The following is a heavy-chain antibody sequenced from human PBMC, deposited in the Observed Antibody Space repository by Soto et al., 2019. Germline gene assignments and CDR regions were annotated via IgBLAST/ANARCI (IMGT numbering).Heavy chain of an antibody. CDR1: GGSISSGDYS. J-gene: IGHJ6*02. Sequence: SETLSLTCTVSGGSISSGDYSWSWIRQHPGKDLEWIGYVYYSGSTSYNPSLKSRVTISVDTSKKQFSLKLSSVTAADTAVYYCARDFGSGSNYYGMDVWGQGTTVTVSS. D-gene: IGHD3-10*01. CDR2: VYYSGST. CDR3: ARDFGSGSNYYGMDV. V-gene: IGHV4-31*03.